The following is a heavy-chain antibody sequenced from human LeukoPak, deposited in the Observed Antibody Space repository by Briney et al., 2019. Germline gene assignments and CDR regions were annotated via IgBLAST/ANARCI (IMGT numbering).Heavy chain of an antibody. CDR1: GFTFSSYG. CDR2: IWYDGRRQ. D-gene: IGHD6-13*01. Sequence: GTSLRLSCAASGFTFSSYGMHWVRQAPGKGLELVALIWYDGRRQFYANSVKGRFTISRDDSSNTLFLQMHGLRAEDTAVYYCARLGSSWSSDYWGQGTLVTVSS. V-gene: IGHV3-33*01. J-gene: IGHJ4*02. CDR3: ARLGSSWSSDY.